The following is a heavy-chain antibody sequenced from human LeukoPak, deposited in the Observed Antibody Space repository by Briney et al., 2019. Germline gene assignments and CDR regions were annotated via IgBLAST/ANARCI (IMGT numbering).Heavy chain of an antibody. CDR1: GGPLSSSSYY. Sequence: KTSETLSLTCTVSGGPLSSSSYYWGWIRQPPGKGLEWIGEIYHSGSTNYNPSLKSRVTISVDKSKNQFSLKLSSVTAADTAVYYCAGLGRELVGNYWGQGTLVTVSS. J-gene: IGHJ4*02. CDR3: AGLGRELVGNY. V-gene: IGHV4-39*07. CDR2: IYHSGST. D-gene: IGHD6-13*01.